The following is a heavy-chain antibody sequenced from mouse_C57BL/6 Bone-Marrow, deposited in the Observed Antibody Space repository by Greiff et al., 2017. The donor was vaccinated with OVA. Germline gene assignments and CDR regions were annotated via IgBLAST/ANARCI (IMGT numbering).Heavy chain of an antibody. V-gene: IGHV1-80*01. CDR3: ARKLGRFYWYFDV. CDR2: IYPGDGDT. CDR1: GYAFSSYW. D-gene: IGHD4-1*01. J-gene: IGHJ1*03. Sequence: VQLVESGAELVKPGASVKISCKASGYAFSSYWMNWVKQRPGKGLEWIGQIYPGDGDTNYNGKFKGKATLTADKSSSTAYMQLSSLTSEDSAVYFCARKLGRFYWYFDVWGTGTTVTVSS.